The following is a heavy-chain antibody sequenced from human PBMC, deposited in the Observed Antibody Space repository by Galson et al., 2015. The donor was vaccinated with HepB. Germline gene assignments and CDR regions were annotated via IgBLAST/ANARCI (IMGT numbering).Heavy chain of an antibody. CDR1: GLTFSNTW. J-gene: IGHJ4*02. V-gene: IGHV3-15*01. CDR3: TTFKILDY. Sequence: SLRLSCAASGLTFSNTWMSWVRQAPGKGLEWVGRIRSKADGGTVEYAAPVKGRFTISRDDSKNTLYLQMNSLEIEDTAVYYCTTFKILDYWGQGTLVTVSS. CDR2: IRSKADGGTV.